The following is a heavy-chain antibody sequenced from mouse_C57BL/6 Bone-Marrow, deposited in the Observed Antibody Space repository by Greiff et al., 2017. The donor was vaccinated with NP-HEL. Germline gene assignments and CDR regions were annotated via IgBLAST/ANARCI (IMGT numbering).Heavy chain of an antibody. D-gene: IGHD1-1*02. Sequence: EVKLMESGGGLVQPKGSLKLSCAASGFSFNTYAMNWVRQAPGKGLEWVARIRSKSNNYATYYADSVKDRFTISRDDSESMLYLQMNNLKTEDTAMYYCVGTGNYFDYWGQGTTLTVSS. CDR2: IRSKSNNYAT. CDR1: GFSFNTYA. V-gene: IGHV10-1*01. J-gene: IGHJ2*01. CDR3: VGTGNYFDY.